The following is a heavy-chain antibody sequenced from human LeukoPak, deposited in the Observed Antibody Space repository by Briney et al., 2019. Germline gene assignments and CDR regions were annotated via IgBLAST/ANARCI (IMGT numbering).Heavy chain of an antibody. Sequence: SETLSLTCAVSGYSISSGYYWGWIRQPPGKGLEWIGSIYHSGSTYYNPSLKSRVTISVDTSKNQFSLKLSSVTAADTAVYYCAREGAGSYGFRYIDVWGKGTTVTVSS. CDR1: GYSISSGYY. V-gene: IGHV4-38-2*02. CDR2: IYHSGST. CDR3: AREGAGSYGFRYIDV. D-gene: IGHD5-18*01. J-gene: IGHJ6*03.